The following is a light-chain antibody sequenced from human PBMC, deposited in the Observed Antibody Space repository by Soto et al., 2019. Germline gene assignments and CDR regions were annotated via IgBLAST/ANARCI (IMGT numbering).Light chain of an antibody. CDR1: SSDVGGYNF. CDR3: TSYAGSSYAGSDIPVV. Sequence: QSALTQPPSASGSPGQSVTISCTGTSSDVGGYNFVSWYQQHPGKAPKLMIYDVTKRPSGVPDRFSGSKSGNTASLTVSGLQGEDEADYYCTSYAGSSYAGSDIPVVFGGGTQLTVL. J-gene: IGLJ2*01. V-gene: IGLV2-8*01. CDR2: DVT.